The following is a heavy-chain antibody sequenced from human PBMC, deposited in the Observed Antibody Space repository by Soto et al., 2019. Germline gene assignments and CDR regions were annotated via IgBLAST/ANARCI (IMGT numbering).Heavy chain of an antibody. V-gene: IGHV3-30*18. CDR2: VSHDGRNT. J-gene: IGHJ4*02. D-gene: IGHD6-19*01. CDR3: AKGGRQWLVTSDFNY. Sequence: VHLVESGGGVVQPGRSLRLTCAASGFTLSDYAMHWVRQAPGKGLEWVAVVSHDGRNTHYADSVKGRFTISRDSSKNTVSLEMTSLRAEDTAVYYCAKGGRQWLVTSDFNYWGQGALVIVSS. CDR1: GFTLSDYA.